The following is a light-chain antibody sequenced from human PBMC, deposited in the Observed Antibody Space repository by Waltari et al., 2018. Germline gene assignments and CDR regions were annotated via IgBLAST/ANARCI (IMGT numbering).Light chain of an antibody. V-gene: IGKV4-1*01. CDR3: QQYYDTPRT. J-gene: IGKJ1*01. CDR1: QTVLYSSDNNNY. Sequence: DIVMTQSPDSLAVSLGERATINCKSSQTVLYSSDNNNYLAWYQQKLGQPPKLLIYWASTRASGVPDRFSGSGSGTDFTLTISSLQAKDVAVYYCQQYYDTPRTFGQGTRVEIK. CDR2: WAS.